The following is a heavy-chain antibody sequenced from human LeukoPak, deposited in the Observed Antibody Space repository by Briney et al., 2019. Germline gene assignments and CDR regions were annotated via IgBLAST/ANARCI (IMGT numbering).Heavy chain of an antibody. CDR1: GGSISDYY. V-gene: IGHV4-59*01. J-gene: IGHJ5*02. CDR3: ARGGSAYPPYNWFAP. CDR2: IYYGGST. Sequence: SETLSLTCTVSGGSISDYYCNWLRQPPGKGLEWIGYIYYGGSTNYNPSPKSRVTISVDTSKYQFSLNLNSVTAADTAVYYCARGGSAYPPYNWFAPWGQGMLVTVSS. D-gene: IGHD3-16*01.